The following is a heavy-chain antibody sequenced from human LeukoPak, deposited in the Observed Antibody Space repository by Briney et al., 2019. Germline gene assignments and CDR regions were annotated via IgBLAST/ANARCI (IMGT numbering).Heavy chain of an antibody. J-gene: IGHJ3*02. Sequence: CGPTLVNPTQTLTLACTFSGVSRSTSGVGVGWIRQPPGKALEWLALIYWNDDKRYSPSLKSRLNITKETSKNQVVLTMTNMDPVDTATYYCAHSLPPVPAALPDAFDIWGQGTMVTVS. CDR2: IYWNDDK. D-gene: IGHD2-2*01. CDR1: GVSRSTSGVG. V-gene: IGHV2-5*01. CDR3: AHSLPPVPAALPDAFDI.